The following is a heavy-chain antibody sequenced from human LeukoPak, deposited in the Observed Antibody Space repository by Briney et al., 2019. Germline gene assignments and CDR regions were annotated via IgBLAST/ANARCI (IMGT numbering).Heavy chain of an antibody. J-gene: IGHJ6*03. CDR2: ISSSSSYI. D-gene: IGHD6-13*01. CDR3: AGGLSSWYYYYMDV. V-gene: IGHV3-21*01. CDR1: GFTFSTYI. Sequence: GGSLRLSCAVSGFTFSTYIMNWVRQAPGKGLEWVSSISSSSSYIYYADSVKGRFTISRDNAKNSLYLQMNSLRAEDTAVYYCAGGLSSWYYYYMDVWGKGTTVTVSS.